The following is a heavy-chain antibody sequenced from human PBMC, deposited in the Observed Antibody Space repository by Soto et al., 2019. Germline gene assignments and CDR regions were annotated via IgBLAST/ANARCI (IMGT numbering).Heavy chain of an antibody. CDR3: AREVQVHTPAFVY. D-gene: IGHD2-15*01. J-gene: IGHJ4*02. Sequence: QVQLVQSGAEMKKPGASVKVSCQSSGGTFNTYAMNWVRQAPGQGPEWMGDISPMFGAANYARKFQGRVTITADESTGTSYMQWSSLTSEDTALYFCAREVQVHTPAFVYWGQGTRVTVSS. CDR1: GGTFNTYA. V-gene: IGHV1-69*19. CDR2: ISPMFGAA.